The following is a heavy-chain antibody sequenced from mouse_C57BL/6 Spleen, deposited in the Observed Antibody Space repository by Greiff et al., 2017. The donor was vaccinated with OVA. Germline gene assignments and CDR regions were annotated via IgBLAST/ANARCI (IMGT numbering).Heavy chain of an antibody. CDR3: ARYYGSSYVGYFDV. CDR1: GFTFSDYY. J-gene: IGHJ1*03. V-gene: IGHV5-16*01. CDR2: INHDGSST. Sequence: EVKLMESEGGLVQPGSSMKLSCTASGFTFSDYYMAWVRQVPEKGLEWVANINHDGSSTHYLDSLKSRFIISRDNAKNILYLQMSSLKSEDTATYYCARYYGSSYVGYFDVGGTGTTVTVSS. D-gene: IGHD1-1*01.